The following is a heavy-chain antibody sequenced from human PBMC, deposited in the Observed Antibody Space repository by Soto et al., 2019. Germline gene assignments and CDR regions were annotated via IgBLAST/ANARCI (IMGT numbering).Heavy chain of an antibody. CDR1: GYTFTSYG. J-gene: IGHJ3*02. D-gene: IGHD3-3*01. V-gene: IGHV1-18*01. CDR2: ISAYNGNT. CDR3: ARDPASNIYDFWSGYYPDAFDI. Sequence: ASLKVSCKASGYTFTSYGISWVRQAPGQGLEWMGWISAYNGNTNYAQKLQGRVTMTTDTSTSTAYMELRSLRSDDTAVYYCARDPASNIYDFWSGYYPDAFDIWGQGTMVTVSS.